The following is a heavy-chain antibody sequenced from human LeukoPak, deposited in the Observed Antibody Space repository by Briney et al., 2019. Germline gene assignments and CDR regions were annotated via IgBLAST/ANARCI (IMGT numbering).Heavy chain of an antibody. CDR1: GFTFDDYA. Sequence: GGSLRLSCAASGFTFDDYAMHWVRQAPGKGLEWVSLISGDGGNTHYADSVKGRFTISRDNSKNSLYLQMNSLRTEDIALYYCALFGESTDYYFDYWGQGTLITVSS. D-gene: IGHD3-10*02. CDR3: ALFGESTDYYFDY. CDR2: ISGDGGNT. V-gene: IGHV3-43*02. J-gene: IGHJ4*02.